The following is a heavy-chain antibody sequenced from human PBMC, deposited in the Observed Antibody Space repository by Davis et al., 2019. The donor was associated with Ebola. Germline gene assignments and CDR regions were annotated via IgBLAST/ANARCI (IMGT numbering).Heavy chain of an antibody. D-gene: IGHD3-10*01. CDR3: ARDPNYYGSGSGSSLQTLNWFDP. CDR1: GYTFPSYR. CDR2: ISAYNGNT. Sequence: AASVKVSCKASGYTFPSYRISWVRQAPGQGLEWMGWISAYNGNTNYPQKLQGRVTMTTDTSTSTAYMELRSLRSDDTAVYYCARDPNYYGSGSGSSLQTLNWFDPWGQGTLVTVSS. J-gene: IGHJ5*02. V-gene: IGHV1-18*01.